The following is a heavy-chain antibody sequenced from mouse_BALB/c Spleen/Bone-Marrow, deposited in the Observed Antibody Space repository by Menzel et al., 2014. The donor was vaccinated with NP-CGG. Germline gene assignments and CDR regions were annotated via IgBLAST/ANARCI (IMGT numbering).Heavy chain of an antibody. Sequence: QVQLQQSGAELVKPGAPVKLSCKASGYTFTSYWMNWVKQRPGRGLEWIGRIDPSDSETHYNQKFKDKATLTVDKSSSTAYIQLSSLASEDSAVYYCARSGGNYVSFAYWGQGTLVTVSA. V-gene: IGHV1-69*02. D-gene: IGHD2-1*01. CDR2: IDPSDSET. J-gene: IGHJ3*01. CDR3: ARSGGNYVSFAY. CDR1: GYTFTSYW.